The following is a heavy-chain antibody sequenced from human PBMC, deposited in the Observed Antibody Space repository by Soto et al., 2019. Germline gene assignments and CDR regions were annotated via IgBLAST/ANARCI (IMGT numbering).Heavy chain of an antibody. V-gene: IGHV4-59*01. Sequence: SETLSLTCSVSTGSMRTYYWTWIRQSPGKGLEWIGQISHTGRTKYNPSLESRVTISVDTSRKQFSLKLTSVTAADTALYYCARDDTTGIFDFWGQGTLVTVSS. J-gene: IGHJ4*02. CDR1: TGSMRTYY. CDR2: ISHTGRT. CDR3: ARDDTTGIFDF. D-gene: IGHD3-3*01.